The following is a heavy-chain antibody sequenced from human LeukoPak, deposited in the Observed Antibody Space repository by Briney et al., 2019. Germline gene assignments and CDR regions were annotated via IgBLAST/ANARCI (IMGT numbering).Heavy chain of an antibody. CDR3: ARDSDYYDSSGYYLNWFDP. J-gene: IGHJ5*02. Sequence: GGSLRLSCAASGFTFSSYSMNWVRQAPGQGLESVSSISSSSSYIYYADSVKGRFTISRDNAKNSLYLQMNSLRAEDTAVYYCARDSDYYDSSGYYLNWFDPWGQGTLVTVSS. CDR2: ISSSSSYI. D-gene: IGHD3-22*01. CDR1: GFTFSSYS. V-gene: IGHV3-21*01.